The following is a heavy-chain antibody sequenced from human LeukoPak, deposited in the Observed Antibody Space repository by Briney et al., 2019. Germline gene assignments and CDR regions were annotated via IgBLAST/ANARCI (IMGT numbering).Heavy chain of an antibody. CDR2: LPYDGSYN. V-gene: IGHV3-33*05. Sequence: PGGSLRLSCLVSGVSLSSYGMHWVRQAPGRGLEWLAWLPYDGSYNLTAASLKGRFAISRDNARNSLYLQMNSLKAEDAAMYYCTRDYTRYPGWGQGTLVTVSS. D-gene: IGHD1-1*01. CDR1: GVSLSSYG. CDR3: TRDYTRYPG. J-gene: IGHJ4*02.